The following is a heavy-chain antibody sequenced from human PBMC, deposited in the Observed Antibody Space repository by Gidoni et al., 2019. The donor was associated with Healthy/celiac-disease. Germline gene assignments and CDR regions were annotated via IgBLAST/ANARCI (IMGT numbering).Heavy chain of an antibody. J-gene: IGHJ2*01. Sequence: QVQLVQSGAAVKKPGSSLTVSCKAPGGTFSSYATSWVRQAPGQGLEWMGRIIPGLGTANYAQKFQGRVTITADKSTSTAYMELSSLRSEDTAVYYCARGGYCSSTSCYLVYWYFDLWGRGTLVTVSS. CDR3: ARGGYCSSTSCYLVYWYFDL. D-gene: IGHD2-2*01. CDR2: IIPGLGTA. CDR1: GGTFSSYA. V-gene: IGHV1-69*04.